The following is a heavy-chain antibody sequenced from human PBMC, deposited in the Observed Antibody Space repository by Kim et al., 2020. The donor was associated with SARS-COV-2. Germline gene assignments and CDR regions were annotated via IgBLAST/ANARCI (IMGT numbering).Heavy chain of an antibody. CDR2: TNNDGSAT. J-gene: IGHJ4*02. CDR1: GFTFSGYW. CDR3: VRDGDGDYPIDY. V-gene: IGHV3-74*01. D-gene: IGHD4-17*01. Sequence: GGSLRLSCAASGFTFSGYWMHWVRQAPGEGLVWVSRTNNDGSATSYADFVKGRFTISRDNAKNSLYLQMSSLRAEDTAVYYCVRDGDGDYPIDYWGQGTLVTVSS.